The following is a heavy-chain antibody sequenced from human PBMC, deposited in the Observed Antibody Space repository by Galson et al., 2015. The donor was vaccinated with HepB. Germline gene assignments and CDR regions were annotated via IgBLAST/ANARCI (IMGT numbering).Heavy chain of an antibody. CDR2: ISSNGGST. Sequence: SLRLSCAVSGFTFSSYAMNWVRQAPGKGLEYVSTISSNGGSTYYADSVKGRFTISRDNSKNTLYLQMSSLRAEDTAVYYCVKHMFWDGYSYNWFDPWGQGTLVTVSS. V-gene: IGHV3-64D*06. CDR1: GFTFSSYA. CDR3: VKHMFWDGYSYNWFDP. D-gene: IGHD3-3*01. J-gene: IGHJ5*02.